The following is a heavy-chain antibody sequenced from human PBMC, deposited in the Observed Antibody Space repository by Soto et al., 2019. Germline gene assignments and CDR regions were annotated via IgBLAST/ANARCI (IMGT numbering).Heavy chain of an antibody. CDR2: IIPILGIA. CDR3: ARVSGYLGELSRWFDP. D-gene: IGHD3-16*01. V-gene: IGHV1-69*02. CDR1: GGTFSSYT. J-gene: IGHJ5*02. Sequence: QVQLVQSGAEVKKPGSSVKVSCKASGGTFSSYTISWVRQAPGQGLEWMGRIIPILGIANYAQKFQGRVTSTADKSTSTAYMDLSSLRSEDTAVYYGARVSGYLGELSRWFDPWGQGTLVTVSS.